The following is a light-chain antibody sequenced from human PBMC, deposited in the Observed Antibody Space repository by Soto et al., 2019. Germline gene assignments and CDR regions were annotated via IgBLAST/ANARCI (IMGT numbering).Light chain of an antibody. J-gene: IGKJ1*01. CDR2: DTS. CDR3: TQDAAWPWT. Sequence: TQSPATLSVYPGERATLNCRASQSVSSSHLAWYQQKRGQAPRLLIYDTSTRASGVPDRFSGSGSGTDFTLTISRVEAEDGAVYYCTQDAAWPWTFGQGTRL. CDR1: QSVSSSH. V-gene: IGKV3D-20*02.